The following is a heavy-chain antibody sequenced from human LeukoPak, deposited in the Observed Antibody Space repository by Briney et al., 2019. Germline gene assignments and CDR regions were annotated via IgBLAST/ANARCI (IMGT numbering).Heavy chain of an antibody. CDR2: ISYDGSNK. CDR1: GFTFSSYA. Sequence: GGSLRLSCAASGFTFSSYAMHWVRQAPGKGLGGVAVISYDGSNKYYADSVKGRFTISRDNSKNTLYLQMNSLRAEDTAVYYCARAATAYYDSSGYHDYWGQGTLVTVSS. J-gene: IGHJ4*02. V-gene: IGHV3-30*04. CDR3: ARAATAYYDSSGYHDY. D-gene: IGHD3-22*01.